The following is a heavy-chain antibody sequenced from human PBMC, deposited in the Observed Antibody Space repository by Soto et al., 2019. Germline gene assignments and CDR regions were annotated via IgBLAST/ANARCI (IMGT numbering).Heavy chain of an antibody. CDR1: GFTFSSYW. J-gene: IGHJ2*01. V-gene: IGHV3-74*01. D-gene: IGHD1-26*01. CDR2: INSDGSST. CDR3: ARGGCSRLWYFDL. Sequence: EMHLVESGGGLVQPGGSLRLSCAASGFTFSSYWIDWVRQAPGKGLVWVSRINSDGSSTNYADSVKGRFTISRDNSKNTLYLQINSLRTEATAVYYCARGGCSRLWYFDLWGRGTLVTVSS.